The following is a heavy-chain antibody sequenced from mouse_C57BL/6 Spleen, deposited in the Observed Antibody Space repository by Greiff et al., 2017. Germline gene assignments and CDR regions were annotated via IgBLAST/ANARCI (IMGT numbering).Heavy chain of an antibody. CDR1: GFTFSSYA. D-gene: IGHD2-3*01. V-gene: IGHV5-4*01. CDR3: ASSYDDWYFDV. Sequence: EVLVVESGRGLVKPGGSLKLSCAASGFTFSSYAMSWVRQTQEKRLEWVATISAGCSYTYYPDNVKGRFTISRTNAKNNLYLQMRHLKSEDTAVYYCASSYDDWYFDVWGTGTTVTVSS. J-gene: IGHJ1*03. CDR2: ISAGCSYT.